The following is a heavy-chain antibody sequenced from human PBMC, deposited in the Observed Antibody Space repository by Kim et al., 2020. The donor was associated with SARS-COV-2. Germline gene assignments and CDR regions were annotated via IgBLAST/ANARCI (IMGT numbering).Heavy chain of an antibody. CDR2: IYYSGST. CDR3: ARINPLHIVVVVGTVPGWFDP. V-gene: IGHV4-59*01. J-gene: IGHJ5*02. CDR1: GGSMSSYY. D-gene: IGHD2-15*01. Sequence: SETLSLTCIVSGGSMSSYYWSWIRQPPGKGLEWIGYIYYSGSTNYNPSLKSRVTMSVDTSKNQFSLKLSSVTAADTAVYYCARINPLHIVVVVGTVPGWFDPWGQGTLVTVSS.